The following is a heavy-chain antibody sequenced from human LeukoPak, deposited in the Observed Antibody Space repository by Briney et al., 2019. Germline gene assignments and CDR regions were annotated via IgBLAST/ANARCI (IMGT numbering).Heavy chain of an antibody. CDR3: ARLWFGELLYYYYMDV. Sequence: ASVKVSCKASGYTFTSYGISWVRQAPGQGLEWMGWISAYNGNTNYAQKLQGRVTMTTDTSTSTAYMELRSLRSDDTAVYYCARLWFGELLYYYYMDVWGKGTTVTVSS. CDR2: ISAYNGNT. D-gene: IGHD3-10*01. CDR1: GYTFTSYG. J-gene: IGHJ6*03. V-gene: IGHV1-18*01.